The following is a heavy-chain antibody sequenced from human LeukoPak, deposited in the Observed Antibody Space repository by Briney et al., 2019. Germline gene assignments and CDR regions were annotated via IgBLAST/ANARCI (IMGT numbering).Heavy chain of an antibody. CDR1: GYTFTSYD. CDR2: MNPNSGNT. CDR3: ARVKRWVDAFDI. D-gene: IGHD5-24*01. J-gene: IGHJ3*02. V-gene: IGHV1-8*01. Sequence: GESLKISCKASGYTFTSYDINWVRQATGQGLEWMGWMNPNSGNTGYAQKFQGRVTMTRNTSISTAYMELSSLRSEDTAVYYCARVKRWVDAFDIWGQGTMVTVSS.